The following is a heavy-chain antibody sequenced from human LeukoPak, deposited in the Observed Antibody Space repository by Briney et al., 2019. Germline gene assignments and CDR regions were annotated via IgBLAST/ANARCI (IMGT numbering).Heavy chain of an antibody. D-gene: IGHD3-10*01. Sequence: SETLSLTCTVSGGSISSYYWSWIRQPPGKGLEWIGYIYYSGSTNYNPSLKSRVTISVDTSKNQFSLKLSSVTAADTAVYYCAREGTMVRGVRPSRYMDVWGKGTTVTVSS. V-gene: IGHV4-59*12. J-gene: IGHJ6*03. CDR3: AREGTMVRGVRPSRYMDV. CDR1: GGSISSYY. CDR2: IYYSGST.